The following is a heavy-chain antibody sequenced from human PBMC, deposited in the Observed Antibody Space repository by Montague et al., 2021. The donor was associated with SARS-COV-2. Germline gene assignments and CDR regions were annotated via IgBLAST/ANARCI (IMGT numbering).Heavy chain of an antibody. CDR3: AKSAWGVTDAFDI. CDR2: IYSGGSST. D-gene: IGHD1-26*01. CDR1: EFAFSSYA. V-gene: IGHV3-23*03. J-gene: IGHJ3*02. Sequence: SRRLSCAASEFAFSSYAMSWVRQAPGKGLEWVSAIYSGGSSTFYADSVKGRFTISRDNSKNTLYLQMNSLRAEDTAVYYCAKSAWGVTDAFDIWGQGTMVTVSS.